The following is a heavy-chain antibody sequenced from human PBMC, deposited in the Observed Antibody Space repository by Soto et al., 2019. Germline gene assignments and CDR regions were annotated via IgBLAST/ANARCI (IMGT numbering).Heavy chain of an antibody. J-gene: IGHJ3*02. V-gene: IGHV4-61*01. CDR3: ATSPRFALDI. CDR1: GGSVSGGNYY. Sequence: QVQLQESGPGLVKPSETLSLSCTVSGGSVSGGNYYWSWIRQPPGKGLEWIGYVSYSGSTNYTPSLKSRVTISVDTSKNQFSLNLSSVTAADTAVYYCATSPRFALDIWGQWTMVIVSA. CDR2: VSYSGST. D-gene: IGHD3-16*01.